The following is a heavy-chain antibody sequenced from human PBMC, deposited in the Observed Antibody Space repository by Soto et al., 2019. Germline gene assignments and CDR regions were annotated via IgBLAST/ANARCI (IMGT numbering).Heavy chain of an antibody. D-gene: IGHD4-17*01. Sequence: QVQLVQSGAEVKKPGASVKVSCKASGYTFTSYYMHWVRQAPGQGLEWMGIINPSGGSTSYAQKFQGRVTMTRDTSTSTVYMELSSRRSEDTAVYYCAMMTTVTTDYYYYYYGMDVWGQGTTVTVSS. V-gene: IGHV1-46*03. CDR3: AMMTTVTTDYYYYYYGMDV. J-gene: IGHJ6*02. CDR2: INPSGGST. CDR1: GYTFTSYY.